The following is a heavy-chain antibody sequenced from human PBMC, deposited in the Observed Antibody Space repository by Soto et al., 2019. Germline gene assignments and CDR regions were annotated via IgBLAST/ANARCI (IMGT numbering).Heavy chain of an antibody. D-gene: IGHD2-2*01. CDR1: GYTFTSYA. J-gene: IGHJ6*02. CDR2: INAGNGNT. Sequence: ASVKVSCKVSGYTFTSYAMHWVRQAPGQRREWMGWINAGNGNTKYSQKFQGRVTITRDTSASTAYMELNSLRSEDTALYYCARSYQLRQDYYYYGMDVWGQGTTVTISS. V-gene: IGHV1-3*01. CDR3: ARSYQLRQDYYYYGMDV.